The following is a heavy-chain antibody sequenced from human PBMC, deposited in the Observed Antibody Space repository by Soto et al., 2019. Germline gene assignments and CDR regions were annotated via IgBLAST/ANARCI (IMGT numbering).Heavy chain of an antibody. D-gene: IGHD6-13*01. CDR2: IYTSGST. CDR1: GGSISSYY. V-gene: IGHV4-4*07. Sequence: SETLSLTCTVSGGSISSYYWSWIRQPAGKGLEWIGRIYTSGSTNYNPSLKSRVTMSVDTSKNQFSLKLSSVTAAETAVYYCARPGPWRQLVGPKGYYGMDVWGQGTTVTVSS. J-gene: IGHJ6*02. CDR3: ARPGPWRQLVGPKGYYGMDV.